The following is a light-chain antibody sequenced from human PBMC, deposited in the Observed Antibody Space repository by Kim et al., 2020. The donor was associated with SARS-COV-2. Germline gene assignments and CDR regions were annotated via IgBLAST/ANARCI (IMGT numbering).Light chain of an antibody. Sequence: TQGERAPLSGKASQTINNKLVWYQPKPGQAPRLLIYDATTRATGVPARFIGSGSETDFTLTISSLQSEDFAVYYCQQSNGWPPLTFGQGTKVDIK. CDR1: QTINNK. CDR3: QQSNGWPPLT. CDR2: DAT. V-gene: IGKV3-15*01. J-gene: IGKJ1*01.